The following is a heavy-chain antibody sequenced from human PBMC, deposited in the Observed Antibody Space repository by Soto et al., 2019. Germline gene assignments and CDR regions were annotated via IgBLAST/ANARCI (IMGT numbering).Heavy chain of an antibody. CDR2: IYYSGST. J-gene: IGHJ5*02. Sequence: PSETLSLTCTVSGGSISSGDYYWSWIRQPPGKGLEWIGYIYYSGSTYYNPSLKSRVTISVDTPKNQFSLKLSSVTAADTAVYYCARAPTVVAATPPWFGPWGQGTLVTVSS. CDR3: ARAPTVVAATPPWFGP. V-gene: IGHV4-30-4*01. CDR1: GGSISSGDYY. D-gene: IGHD2-15*01.